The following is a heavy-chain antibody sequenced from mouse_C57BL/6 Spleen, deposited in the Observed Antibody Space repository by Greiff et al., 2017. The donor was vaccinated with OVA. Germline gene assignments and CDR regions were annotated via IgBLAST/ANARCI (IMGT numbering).Heavy chain of an antibody. Sequence: QVHVQQPGAELVKPGASVKVSCKASGYTFTSYWMHWVKQRPGQGLEWIGRIHPSDSDTTYNQKFKGKATLTVDKSSSTAYMQLSSLTSEDSAVYYCAIAGIYGSYWYFDVWGTGTTVTVSS. CDR2: IHPSDSDT. D-gene: IGHD2-2*01. CDR1: GYTFTSYW. V-gene: IGHV1-74*01. J-gene: IGHJ1*03. CDR3: AIAGIYGSYWYFDV.